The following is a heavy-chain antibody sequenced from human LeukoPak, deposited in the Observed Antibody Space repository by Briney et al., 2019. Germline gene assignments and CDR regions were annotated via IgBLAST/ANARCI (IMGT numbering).Heavy chain of an antibody. CDR1: GFTFSSYG. J-gene: IGHJ4*02. CDR2: IWYDGSNK. CDR3: GKLTGPASLRELY. V-gene: IGHV3-33*06. D-gene: IGHD4-17*01. Sequence: QAGGSLRPSCAASGFTFSSYGMHWVRQAPGKGLEWVAVIWYDGSNKYYADSVKGRFTISRDNSKNTLYLQMNSLRAEDTAVYYCGKLTGPASLRELYWGQGTLVTVSS.